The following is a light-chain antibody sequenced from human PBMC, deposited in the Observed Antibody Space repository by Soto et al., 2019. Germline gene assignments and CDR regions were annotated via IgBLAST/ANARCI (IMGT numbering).Light chain of an antibody. CDR2: GAS. V-gene: IGKV3-15*01. CDR1: QSVTSN. Sequence: ERVMTQSPVTLSVSPGERATLSCRASQSVTSNLAWYQQKPGQAPRLLIYGASTRATGIPARFSGSGSGTEFTLTISNLQSEDFAIYYCQQFNDWPRTFGQGTKVDIK. J-gene: IGKJ1*01. CDR3: QQFNDWPRT.